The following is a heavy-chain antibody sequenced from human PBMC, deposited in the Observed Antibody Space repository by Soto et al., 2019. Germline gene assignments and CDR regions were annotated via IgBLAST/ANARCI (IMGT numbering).Heavy chain of an antibody. CDR1: GYTFTNYY. V-gene: IGHV1-46*01. D-gene: IGHD1-1*01. CDR2: INPGGGST. Sequence: QVHLVQSGAEVKKPGASVKVSCKTSGYTFTNYYIHWVRQAPGQGLEWMGVINPGGGSTSYEQKLQGRVTVTRDTSTSTVYMELSSLRSEDTAVYYCVRGGGTPTWGQGTLVTVSS. CDR3: VRGGGTPT. J-gene: IGHJ5*02.